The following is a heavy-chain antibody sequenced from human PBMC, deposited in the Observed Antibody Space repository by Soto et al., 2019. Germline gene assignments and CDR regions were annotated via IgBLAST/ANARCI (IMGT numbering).Heavy chain of an antibody. J-gene: IGHJ4*02. V-gene: IGHV1-3*01. CDR1: GYTFTSYA. Sequence: QVQLVQSGAEVKKPGASVKVSCKASGYTFTSYAMHWVRQAPGQRLEGMGWINAGNGNTKYSQKFQGRVTITRDTSASTAYMELSSLRSEDTAVYYCARPYYGSGSHGYWGQGTLVTVSS. CDR3: ARPYYGSGSHGY. D-gene: IGHD6-19*01. CDR2: INAGNGNT.